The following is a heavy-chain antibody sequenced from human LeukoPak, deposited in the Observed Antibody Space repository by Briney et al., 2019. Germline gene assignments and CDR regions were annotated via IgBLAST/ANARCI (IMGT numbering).Heavy chain of an antibody. J-gene: IGHJ4*02. D-gene: IGHD2-21*01. CDR1: GFTFSGFA. CDR2: ISRSGEST. CDR3: AKDYVVGSIDY. Sequence: GGSLRLSCAASGFTFSGFAMSWTRQAPGKGLEWVSSISRSGESTFYADSVRGRFTISRDNSKNTVSLQMESLRAEDTALYYCAKDYVVGSIDYWGQGTLVTVSS. V-gene: IGHV3-23*01.